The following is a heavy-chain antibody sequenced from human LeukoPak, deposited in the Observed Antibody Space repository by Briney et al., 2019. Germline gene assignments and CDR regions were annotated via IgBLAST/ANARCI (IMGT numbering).Heavy chain of an antibody. D-gene: IGHD3-10*01. CDR2: ISAYNGNT. CDR1: GYTFTSYG. J-gene: IGHJ4*02. CDR3: ARALLYGSGSYYLDY. Sequence: ASVKVSCKASGYTFTSYGISWVRQAPGQGLEWMGWISAYNGNTNYAQKLQGRVTMTTDTSTSTAYMELRSLRSDDTAVYYCARALLYGSGSYYLDYWGQGTLVTVSS. V-gene: IGHV1-18*01.